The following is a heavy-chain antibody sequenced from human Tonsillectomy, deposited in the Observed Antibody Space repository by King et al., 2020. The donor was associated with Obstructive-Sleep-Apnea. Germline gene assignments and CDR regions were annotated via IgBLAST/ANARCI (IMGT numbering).Heavy chain of an antibody. D-gene: IGHD5-24*01. Sequence: VQLVESGGGLVQPGGSLRLSCAASGFTFSSYAMSWVRQAPGKGLEWVSAISGSGGSTYYADSVKGRFTTSRDNTKNTLYLQMNSRRAGDTALYYCAKGRDGYPLSPFDYWGQGTLVTVSS. CDR2: ISGSGGST. CDR1: GFTFSSYA. V-gene: IGHV3-23*04. CDR3: AKGRDGYPLSPFDY. J-gene: IGHJ4*02.